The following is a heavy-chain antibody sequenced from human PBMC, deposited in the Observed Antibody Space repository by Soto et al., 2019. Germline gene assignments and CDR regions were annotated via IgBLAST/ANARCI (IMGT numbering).Heavy chain of an antibody. J-gene: IGHJ5*02. CDR2: LYYIGTT. CDR1: GDSIGSGDYY. CDR3: ARGSTYSGFVT. D-gene: IGHD2-15*01. V-gene: IGHV4-30-4*01. Sequence: QVQLQESGPRLVKPSQTLSLTCTVSGDSIGSGDYYWTRIRQPPGKGLEWIGYLYYIGTTFYNPSLESRVNIAVDTSTNQFSLRVTSVTAADTAVYYCARGSTYSGFVTWGQGTVITVSS.